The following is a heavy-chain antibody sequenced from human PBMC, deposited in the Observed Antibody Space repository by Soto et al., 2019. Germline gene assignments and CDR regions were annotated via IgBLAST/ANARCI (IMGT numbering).Heavy chain of an antibody. D-gene: IGHD3-10*01. J-gene: IGHJ3*02. Sequence: GGSLRLSCAASGFTFSSYDMHWVRQATGKGLEWVSAIGTAGDTYYPGSVKGRFTISRENAKNSLYLQMNSLRAGDTAVYYCARGRGGSGSYFSDAFDIWGQGTMVTVSS. CDR3: ARGRGGSGSYFSDAFDI. CDR1: GFTFSSYD. V-gene: IGHV3-13*01. CDR2: IGTAGDT.